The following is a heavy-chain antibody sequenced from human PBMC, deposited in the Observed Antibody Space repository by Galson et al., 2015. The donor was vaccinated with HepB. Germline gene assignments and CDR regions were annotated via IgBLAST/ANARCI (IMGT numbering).Heavy chain of an antibody. Sequence: SLRLSCAGSGFTFSRYSMNWVRQAPGKGLEWVSSISSSSSYIYYADSVKGRFTISRDNAKNSLYLQMNSLRAEDTAVYYCARDGSPRLYYDILTGYYSYWGQGTLVTVSS. D-gene: IGHD3-9*01. J-gene: IGHJ4*02. CDR2: ISSSSSYI. V-gene: IGHV3-21*01. CDR1: GFTFSRYS. CDR3: ARDGSPRLYYDILTGYYSY.